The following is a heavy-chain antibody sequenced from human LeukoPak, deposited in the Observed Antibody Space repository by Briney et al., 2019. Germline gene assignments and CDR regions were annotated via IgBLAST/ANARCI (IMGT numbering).Heavy chain of an antibody. J-gene: IGHJ4*02. CDR2: ISSSGGSA. CDR1: GFTFSDYA. Sequence: GGSLRLSCAASGFTFSDYAMTWVRQAPGKGLEWVSTISSSGGSAHSADSVKGRFTISRDNSKNTLYLHMNSLRAEDTAVYYCARVLGVDTAMGGGDYWGQGTLVTVSS. CDR3: ARVLGVDTAMGGGDY. V-gene: IGHV3-23*01. D-gene: IGHD5-18*01.